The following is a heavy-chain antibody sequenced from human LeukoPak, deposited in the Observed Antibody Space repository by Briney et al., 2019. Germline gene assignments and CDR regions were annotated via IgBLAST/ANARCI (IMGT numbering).Heavy chain of an antibody. CDR2: IKEDGSDK. CDR3: ATWNSDWEFAY. V-gene: IGHV3-7*05. J-gene: IGHJ4*02. D-gene: IGHD1/OR15-1a*01. CDR1: GLTFSSSW. Sequence: PGGSLRLSCAASGLTFSSSWMTWVRQAPGKGLEWVAHIKEDGSDKYYVDSVTGRFTISRDNTENSLYLQMSSLRAEDTAVYYCATWNSDWEFAYWGQGTLVTVSS.